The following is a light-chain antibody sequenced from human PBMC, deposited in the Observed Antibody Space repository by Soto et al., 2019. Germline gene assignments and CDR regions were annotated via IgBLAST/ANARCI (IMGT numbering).Light chain of an antibody. Sequence: DIQMTQSPSTLSASVGDRVTITCRASQSISSWLAWYQQKPGKAPKLLIYDASSLESVVPSRFSGSGSGTEFTLTISSLPPEEFATYYCQQYTSYRTFGQGPKVAIE. CDR3: QQYTSYRT. CDR1: QSISSW. J-gene: IGKJ1*01. V-gene: IGKV1-5*01. CDR2: DAS.